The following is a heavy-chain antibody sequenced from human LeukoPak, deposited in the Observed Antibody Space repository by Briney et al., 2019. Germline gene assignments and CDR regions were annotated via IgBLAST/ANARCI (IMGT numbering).Heavy chain of an antibody. J-gene: IGHJ4*02. Sequence: GGSLRLSCAASGFTFSSYAMSWVRQAPGQGLEWVSAISGSGGSTFYADSVKVRFTIARDNSKNTLYLQMNRLRAEDTAVYYCAKDQEQHLGLLDYWGQGTLVTVSS. CDR1: GFTFSSYA. V-gene: IGHV3-23*01. D-gene: IGHD6-13*01. CDR3: AKDQEQHLGLLDY. CDR2: ISGSGGST.